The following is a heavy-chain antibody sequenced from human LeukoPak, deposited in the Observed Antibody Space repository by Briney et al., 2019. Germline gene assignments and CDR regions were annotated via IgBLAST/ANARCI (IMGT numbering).Heavy chain of an antibody. J-gene: IGHJ4*02. CDR1: GGSISSSNW. D-gene: IGHD3-3*01. V-gene: IGHV4-4*02. Sequence: SETLSLTCAVSGGSISSSNWWTWVRQPPGKGLEWIGEIYRSGGTNYNPSLKSRVTISVDKSKNQFSLKLTSVTAADTAVYYCARGLSGFWNNYDDYWGQGTLVTVSS. CDR3: ARGLSGFWNNYDDY. CDR2: IYRSGGT.